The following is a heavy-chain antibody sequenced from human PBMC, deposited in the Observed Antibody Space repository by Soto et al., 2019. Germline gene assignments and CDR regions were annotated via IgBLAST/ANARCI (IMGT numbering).Heavy chain of an antibody. Sequence: QITLKESGPTLVKPTQTLTLTCAFSGFSLSTSGLGVGWIRKPPGKALEWLALIYWDDDKRYSPSLKSRLTITKDTSKNLGVLTMTNMDPVDRATYFCARYCSSTPCPSYSFDSWGQGTLFTVSS. CDR2: IYWDDDK. CDR3: ARYCSSTPCPSYSFDS. V-gene: IGHV2-5*02. D-gene: IGHD2-2*01. CDR1: GFSLSTSGLG. J-gene: IGHJ5*01.